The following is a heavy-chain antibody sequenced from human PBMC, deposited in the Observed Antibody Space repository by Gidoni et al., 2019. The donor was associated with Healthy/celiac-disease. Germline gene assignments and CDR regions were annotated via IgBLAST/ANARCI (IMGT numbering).Heavy chain of an antibody. D-gene: IGHD6-13*01. CDR3: AREVAAAGTEMYYFDY. V-gene: IGHV1-2*04. J-gene: IGHJ4*02. CDR2: INPNSGGT. Sequence: QVQLVQSGAAVKQPGASVKVSCTASGYTFTGYYMHWVRQAPGQGLEWMGWINPNSGGTNYAQKFQGWVTMTRDTSISTAYMELSRLRSDDTAVYYCAREVAAAGTEMYYFDYWGQGTLVTVSS. CDR1: GYTFTGYY.